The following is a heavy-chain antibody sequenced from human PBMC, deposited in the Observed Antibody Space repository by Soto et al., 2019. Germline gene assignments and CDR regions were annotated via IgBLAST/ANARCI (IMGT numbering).Heavy chain of an antibody. CDR3: ARDGTTETTNYHYAMDV. V-gene: IGHV3-48*03. D-gene: IGHD4-17*01. J-gene: IGHJ6*04. Sequence: EVQLVESGGGLVQPGGSLILSCAASGFTFNTYHMNWVRQAPGKGLEWVSYIQSGGNRLYYADSVKGRFTISRDNARNSLFLQMNSLRAEDTAVYYCARDGTTETTNYHYAMDVWGKGTTVTVSS. CDR2: IQSGGNRL. CDR1: GFTFNTYH.